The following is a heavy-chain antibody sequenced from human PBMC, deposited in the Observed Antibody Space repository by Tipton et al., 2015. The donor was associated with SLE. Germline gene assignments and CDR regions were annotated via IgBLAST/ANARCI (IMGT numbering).Heavy chain of an antibody. D-gene: IGHD3-22*01. V-gene: IGHV1-69*01. Sequence: QVQLVQSGAEVKKPGASVKVSCKASGGTFSSYAISWVRQAPGQGLEWMGGIIPIFGTAKYAQKFQGRVTITADESTSTAYMGLSSLRSDDTAVYYCATHPYYYDSSGYFDCWGQGTLVTVSS. CDR2: IIPIFGTA. CDR3: ATHPYYYDSSGYFDC. J-gene: IGHJ4*02. CDR1: GGTFSSYA.